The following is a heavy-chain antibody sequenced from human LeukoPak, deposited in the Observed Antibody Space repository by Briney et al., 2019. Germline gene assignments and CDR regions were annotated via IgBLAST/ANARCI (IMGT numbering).Heavy chain of an antibody. D-gene: IGHD1-26*01. V-gene: IGHV4-4*09. Sequence: PSETLSLTCTVSGGSISSYYWSWIRQPPGKGLEWIGYIYTSGSTNYNPSLKSRVTISVDTSKNQFSLKLSSVTAADSAVYYCARRFSSGTSPGYYYYYYMDVWGKGTTVTVSS. J-gene: IGHJ6*03. CDR1: GGSISSYY. CDR3: ARRFSSGTSPGYYYYYYMDV. CDR2: IYTSGST.